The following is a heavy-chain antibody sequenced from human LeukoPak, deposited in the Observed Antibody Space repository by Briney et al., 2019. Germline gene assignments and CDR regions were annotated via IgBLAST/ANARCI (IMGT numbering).Heavy chain of an antibody. J-gene: IGHJ6*02. CDR1: GFTFSSYS. V-gene: IGHV3-33*01. CDR2: IWYDGSNK. CDR3: AREEFWSGYSQGYGMDV. D-gene: IGHD3-3*01. Sequence: GRSLRLSCAASGFTFSSYSMHWVRQAPGKGLEWVAVIWYDGSNKYYADSVKGRFTISRDNSKNTLYLQMNSLRAEDTAVYYCAREEFWSGYSQGYGMDVWGQGTTVTVSS.